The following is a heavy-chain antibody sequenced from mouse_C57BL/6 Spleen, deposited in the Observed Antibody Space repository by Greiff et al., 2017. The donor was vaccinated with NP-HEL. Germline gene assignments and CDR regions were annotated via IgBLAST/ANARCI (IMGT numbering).Heavy chain of an antibody. Sequence: QVQLKQSGTELVKPGASVKLSCKASGYTFTSYWMHWVKQRPGQGLEWIGNINPSNGGTNYNEKFKSKATLTVDKSSSTAYMQLSSLTSEDSAVYYCARDDYDEDWFAYWGQGTLVTVSA. CDR1: GYTFTSYW. J-gene: IGHJ3*01. V-gene: IGHV1-53*01. CDR3: ARDDYDEDWFAY. CDR2: INPSNGGT. D-gene: IGHD2-4*01.